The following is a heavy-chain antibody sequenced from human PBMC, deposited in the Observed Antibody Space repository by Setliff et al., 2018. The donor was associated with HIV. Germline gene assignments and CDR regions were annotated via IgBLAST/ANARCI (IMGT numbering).Heavy chain of an antibody. CDR1: GGTFSSYA. CDR2: VTPIFGTS. Sequence: SVKVSCKASGGTFSSYAITWVRQAPGQGLEWMGGVTPIFGTSNYAQNFQGRVTMTSDTSTSTVYMDLSSLRSEDTAVYYCARGGHYSSSSGWGQGALVTVSS. V-gene: IGHV1-69*05. CDR3: ARGGHYSSSSG. J-gene: IGHJ4*02. D-gene: IGHD6-6*01.